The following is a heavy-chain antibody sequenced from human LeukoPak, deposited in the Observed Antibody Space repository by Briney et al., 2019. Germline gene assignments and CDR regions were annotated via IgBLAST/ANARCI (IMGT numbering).Heavy chain of an antibody. V-gene: IGHV1-18*01. Sequence: ASVKVSCKASGYTITSYGISWVRQAPGQGLEWMGWISVYNGNTNYAQKFQGRVTMTTDTSTSTSYMELRSLRYDDTAVYYCARDSYYYDSSGYYQYYFDYWGQGTLVTVSS. CDR3: ARDSYYYDSSGYYQYYFDY. J-gene: IGHJ4*02. D-gene: IGHD3-22*01. CDR2: ISVYNGNT. CDR1: GYTITSYG.